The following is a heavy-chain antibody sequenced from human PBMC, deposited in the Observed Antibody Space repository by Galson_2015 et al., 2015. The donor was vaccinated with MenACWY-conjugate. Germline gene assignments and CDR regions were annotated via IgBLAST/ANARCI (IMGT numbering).Heavy chain of an antibody. CDR1: GFSLSTRGVG. CDR3: ARTGWVASTSGHLDY. Sequence: PALVKPTQTLTLTCTFSGFSLSTRGVGVGWIRQPPGKALEWLAFIYWDDDTRYRPSLESRLSITKDTSKNQVILTMTNMDPVDTATYYCARTGWVASTSGHLDYWGQGTLVTVSS. V-gene: IGHV2-5*02. J-gene: IGHJ4*02. CDR2: IYWDDDT. D-gene: IGHD6-19*01.